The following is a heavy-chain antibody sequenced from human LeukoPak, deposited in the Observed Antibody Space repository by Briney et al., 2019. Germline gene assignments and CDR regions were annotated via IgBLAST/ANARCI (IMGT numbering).Heavy chain of an antibody. J-gene: IGHJ4*02. Sequence: GGSLRLSCAASGFPFHDYAMHWLRQAPGKGLEWVSLISGDGGSTYYADSVEGRFTISRDNSKNSLYLQMNSLRTEDTALYYCAKPGSGSSFDYWGQGTLVTVSS. CDR3: AKPGSGSSFDY. CDR2: ISGDGGST. D-gene: IGHD3-10*01. CDR1: GFPFHDYA. V-gene: IGHV3-43*02.